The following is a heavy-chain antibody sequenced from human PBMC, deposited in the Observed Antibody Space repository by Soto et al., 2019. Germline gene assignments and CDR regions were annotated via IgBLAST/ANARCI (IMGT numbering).Heavy chain of an antibody. J-gene: IGHJ6*02. CDR2: RNSDGSII. V-gene: IGHV3-74*01. CDR3: VRGWSDV. D-gene: IGHD2-15*01. CDR1: GFSFSSDW. Sequence: GGSLRLSGVACGFSFSSDWMHWVRQGPGRWLVWVSRRNSDGSIINYADSVKGRFTVSRENAKNTLYLQMNSLRVQATALYYWVRGWSDVWRQGTTVTVS.